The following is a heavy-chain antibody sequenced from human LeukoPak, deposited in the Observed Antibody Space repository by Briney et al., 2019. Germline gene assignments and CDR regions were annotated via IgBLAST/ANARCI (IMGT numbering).Heavy chain of an antibody. CDR2: IYYSGGT. V-gene: IGHV4-59*01. D-gene: IGHD3-16*01. CDR3: ARERGIKSFDP. CDR1: GGSISSYY. J-gene: IGHJ5*02. Sequence: SETLSLTCTVSGGSISSYYWNWIRQPPGKGLEWIGYIYYSGGTNYNPSLKSRVTISVDTSKNQFSLKLSSVTAADTAVYYCARERGIKSFDPWGQGTLVTVSS.